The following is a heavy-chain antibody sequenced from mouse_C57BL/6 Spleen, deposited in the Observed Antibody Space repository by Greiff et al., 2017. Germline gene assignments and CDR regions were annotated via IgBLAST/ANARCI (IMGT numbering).Heavy chain of an antibody. J-gene: IGHJ2*01. CDR2: INPSSGYT. Sequence: QVQLQQSGAELAKPGASVKLSCKASGYTFTSYWMHWVKQRPGQGLEWIGYINPSSGYTKYNQKFKDKATLTADKSSSPAYMQLSSRTYEDSAVYYCASGGVVAPDYFDYWGQGTPLTVSS. D-gene: IGHD1-1*01. CDR3: ASGGVVAPDYFDY. CDR1: GYTFTSYW. V-gene: IGHV1-7*01.